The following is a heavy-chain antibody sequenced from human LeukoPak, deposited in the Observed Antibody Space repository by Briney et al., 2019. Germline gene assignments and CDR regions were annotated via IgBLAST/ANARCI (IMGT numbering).Heavy chain of an antibody. J-gene: IGHJ4*02. D-gene: IGHD5-18*01. CDR2: ISSSGNTT. CDR1: GFTFSSYE. CDR3: ARDSYGTEDFDY. V-gene: IGHV3-48*03. Sequence: PGGSLRLXCAASGFTFSSYEMNWVRQAPGKGLEWLSYISSSGNTTYYADSVKDRFTISRDNAKNSMYLQMSSLRAEDTAIYYCARDSYGTEDFDYWGQGTLVTVSS.